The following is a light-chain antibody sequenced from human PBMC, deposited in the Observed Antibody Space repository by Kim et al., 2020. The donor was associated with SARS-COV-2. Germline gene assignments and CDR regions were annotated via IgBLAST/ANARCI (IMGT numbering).Light chain of an antibody. CDR2: AAS. V-gene: IGKV1-6*01. CDR3: LQDYNYPLT. Sequence: ASVGDRVTITCRASQGISTDLGWYQQKPGKAPKLLIYAASTLPSGVPSRFSGSGSGTDFTLTINSLQPEDFATYYCLQDYNYPLTFGGGTKVDIK. CDR1: QGISTD. J-gene: IGKJ4*01.